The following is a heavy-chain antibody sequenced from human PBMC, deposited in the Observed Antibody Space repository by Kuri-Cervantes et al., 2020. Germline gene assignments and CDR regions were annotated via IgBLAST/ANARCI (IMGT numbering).Heavy chain of an antibody. CDR3: ARVRYAPDRPKCSGGSCYYTYYHGKDV. V-gene: IGHV1-8*01. CDR1: GYTFTSYD. CDR2: MNPNSGNT. J-gene: IGHJ6*02. D-gene: IGHD2-15*01. Sequence: ASVKVSCKASGYTFTSYDINWVRQATGQGLEWMGWMNPNSGNTGYAQKFQGRVTMTRNTSISTAYMELSSLRSEDTAVYYCARVRYAPDRPKCSGGSCYYTYYHGKDVWGQGTAVTVSS.